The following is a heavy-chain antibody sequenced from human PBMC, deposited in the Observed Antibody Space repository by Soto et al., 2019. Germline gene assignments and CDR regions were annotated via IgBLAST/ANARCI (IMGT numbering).Heavy chain of an antibody. V-gene: IGHV4-39*01. J-gene: IGHJ5*02. CDR3: SRRAPEGFDP. CDR2: INHSGNT. Sequence: SETLSLTCAVSGGSIGTSAYYWGWIRQAPGKGLEWIGSINHSGNTYLSPSLKDRVTMSVDTSKNSFSLKLRSATAADTGLYYCSRRAPEGFDPWGQGTLVTSPQ. CDR1: GGSIGTSAYY.